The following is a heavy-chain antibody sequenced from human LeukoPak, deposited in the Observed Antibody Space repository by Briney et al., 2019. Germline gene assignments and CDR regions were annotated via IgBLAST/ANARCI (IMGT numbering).Heavy chain of an antibody. D-gene: IGHD2-8*01. V-gene: IGHV3-11*01. CDR2: ISSSGSTI. CDR1: GFTFSDYY. Sequence: GGSLRLSCAASGFTFSDYYMSWIRQAPGKGLEWVPYISSSGSTIYYADSVKGRFTISRDNAKNSLYLQMNSLRAEDTAVYYCARTPVSDYYYYGMDVWGQGTTVTVSS. CDR3: ARTPVSDYYYYGMDV. J-gene: IGHJ6*02.